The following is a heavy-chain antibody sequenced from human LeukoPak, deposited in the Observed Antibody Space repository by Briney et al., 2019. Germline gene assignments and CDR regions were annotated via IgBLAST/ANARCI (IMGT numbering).Heavy chain of an antibody. D-gene: IGHD3-10*01. CDR1: GGSISSFY. CDR3: ARGRLLWFGDPRQTFDY. J-gene: IGHJ4*02. Sequence: PSETLSLTCTVSGGSISSFYWSWIRQPPGKELEWIGYTYYSGSTNYNPSLKSRVTISVDTSKNQFSLKLSSVTAADTAVYYCARGRLLWFGDPRQTFDYWGQGTLVTVSS. V-gene: IGHV4-59*12. CDR2: TYYSGST.